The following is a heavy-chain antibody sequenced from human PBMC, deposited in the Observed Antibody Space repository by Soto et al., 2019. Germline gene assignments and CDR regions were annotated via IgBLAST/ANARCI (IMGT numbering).Heavy chain of an antibody. V-gene: IGHV4-30-4*01. J-gene: IGHJ5*02. CDR3: ARLALGSGYYFGGFDP. CDR1: GDSIRSGNYY. CDR2: IFYSGST. D-gene: IGHD3-22*01. Sequence: PSETLSLTCTVSGDSIRSGNYYWRWIRQPPGKGLEWIGNIFYSGSTYYNPSLKSRLTISVDTSKNQFSLRLSSMTAADTAVYYCARLALGSGYYFGGFDPWGQGTLVTVSS.